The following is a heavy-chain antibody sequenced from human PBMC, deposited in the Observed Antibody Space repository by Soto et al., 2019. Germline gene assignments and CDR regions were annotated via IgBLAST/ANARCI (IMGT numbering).Heavy chain of an antibody. D-gene: IGHD1-26*01. J-gene: IGHJ6*02. CDR1: GFTFSSYS. CDR3: ARDKVRQWELLDAFYYYYGMDV. Sequence: EVQLVESGGGLVQPGGSLRLSCAASGFTFSSYSMNWVRQAPGKGLEWVSYISSSSSTIYYADSVKGRFTISRYNAKNALYLQMNSLRDEDTAVYYCARDKVRQWELLDAFYYYYGMDVWGQGTTVTVSS. CDR2: ISSSSSTI. V-gene: IGHV3-48*02.